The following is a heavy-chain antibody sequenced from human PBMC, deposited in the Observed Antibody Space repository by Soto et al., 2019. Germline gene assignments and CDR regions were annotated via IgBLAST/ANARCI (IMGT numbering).Heavy chain of an antibody. CDR1: GGSFSGYY. Sequence: SETLSLTCAVYGGSFSGYYWSWIRQPPGKGLEWIGEINHSGSTNYNPSLKSRVTISVDTSKNQFSLKLSSVTAADTAVYYCAVKPWFGELLHWGQGTLVTVSS. D-gene: IGHD3-10*01. CDR3: AVKPWFGELLH. V-gene: IGHV4-34*01. J-gene: IGHJ4*02. CDR2: INHSGST.